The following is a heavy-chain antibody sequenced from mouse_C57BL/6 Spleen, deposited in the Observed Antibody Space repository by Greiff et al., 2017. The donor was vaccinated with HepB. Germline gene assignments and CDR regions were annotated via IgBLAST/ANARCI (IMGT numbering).Heavy chain of an antibody. CDR1: GYTFTSYW. D-gene: IGHD1-1*01. V-gene: IGHV1-69*01. Sequence: VQLQQPGAELVMPGASVKLSCKASGYTFTSYWMHWVKQRPGQGLEWIGEIDPSDSYTNYNQKFKGKSTLTVDKSSSTAYMQLSSLTSEDSAVYYCARPGLRGAMDYWGQGTSVTVSS. J-gene: IGHJ4*01. CDR2: IDPSDSYT. CDR3: ARPGLRGAMDY.